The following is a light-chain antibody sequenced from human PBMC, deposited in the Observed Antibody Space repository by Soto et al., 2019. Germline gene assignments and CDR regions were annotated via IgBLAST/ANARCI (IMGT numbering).Light chain of an antibody. CDR1: KLGDKY. Sequence: SYELTQPPSVSVSPGQTASITCSGDKLGDKYACWYQQKPGQSPVLVIYQDSKRPSGIPERFSGCNSGTTATLTISGTQAMDEADYYCQAWDSSTVVFGGGTKVTVL. CDR2: QDS. CDR3: QAWDSSTVV. J-gene: IGLJ2*01. V-gene: IGLV3-1*01.